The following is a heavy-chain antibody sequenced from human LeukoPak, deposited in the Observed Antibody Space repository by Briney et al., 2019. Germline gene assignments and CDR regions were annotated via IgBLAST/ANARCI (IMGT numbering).Heavy chain of an antibody. CDR2: IIPIFGTA. CDR1: GYTFTGYY. J-gene: IGHJ4*02. D-gene: IGHD3-9*01. V-gene: IGHV1-69*13. CDR3: ARVEAIYDILTGYYRSAISRDDY. Sequence: SVKVSCKASGYTFTGYYMHWVRQAPGQGLEWMGGIIPIFGTANYAQKFQGRVTITADESTSTAYMELSSLRSEDTAVYYCARVEAIYDILTGYYRSAISRDDYWGQGTLVTVSS.